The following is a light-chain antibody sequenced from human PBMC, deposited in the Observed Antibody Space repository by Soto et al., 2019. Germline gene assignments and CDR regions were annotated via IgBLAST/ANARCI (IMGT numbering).Light chain of an antibody. Sequence: QSALTQPPCASGSPGQSVTISCTGTSSAFGGYNYVSWYQLHPGKAPKVIIYAVSKRPSGVPDRFSGSKSGSTASLTVSGLQAEDEADYYCSSYAVTNIFVFGTGTKVTVL. CDR1: SSAFGGYNY. CDR2: AVS. CDR3: SSYAVTNIFV. J-gene: IGLJ1*01. V-gene: IGLV2-8*01.